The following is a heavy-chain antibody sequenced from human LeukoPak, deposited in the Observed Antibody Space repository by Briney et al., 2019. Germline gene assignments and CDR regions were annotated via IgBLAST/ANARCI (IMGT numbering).Heavy chain of an antibody. Sequence: QAGGSLRLSCAASGFTFSSYGMHWVCQAPGKGLEWVAVIWYDGRNKYYADSVKGRFTISRDNSKNTLYLQMNSLRAEDTAVYYCAKDKNVWSGYILDHWGQGTLVTVSP. CDR1: GFTFSSYG. CDR3: AKDKNVWSGYILDH. D-gene: IGHD3-3*01. J-gene: IGHJ4*02. CDR2: IWYDGRNK. V-gene: IGHV3-33*06.